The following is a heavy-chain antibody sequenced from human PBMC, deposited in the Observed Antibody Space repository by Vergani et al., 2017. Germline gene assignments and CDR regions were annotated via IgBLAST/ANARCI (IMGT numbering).Heavy chain of an antibody. Sequence: EVQLVQSGAEVKKPGESLKISCKGSGYSFTSYWIGWVRQMPGKGLEWMGIIYPGDSDTRYSPSFQGQVTISADKSISTAYLQLSSLKASDTAMYYCARHIEQLGPHYYYYYYMDVWGKGTTVTVSS. CDR3: ARHIEQLGPHYYYYYYMDV. D-gene: IGHD6-6*01. CDR2: IYPGDSDT. V-gene: IGHV5-51*01. CDR1: GYSFTSYW. J-gene: IGHJ6*03.